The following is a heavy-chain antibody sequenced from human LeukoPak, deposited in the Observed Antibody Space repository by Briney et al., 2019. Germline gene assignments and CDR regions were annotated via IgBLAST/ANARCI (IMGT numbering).Heavy chain of an antibody. CDR3: ARAGRGSQQAYLADY. V-gene: IGHV4-61*01. Sequence: SETLSLTCTVSYGSVSSGSYYWTWLPQPPGKGLEWIGYMYYSGSTNYNPSLKSRTTISVNTSKTQFPQKMSFVTGADPSGYSCARAGRGSQQAYLADYWGEGTLVTAS. CDR1: YGSVSSGSYY. J-gene: IGHJ4*02. CDR2: MYYSGST. D-gene: IGHD6-13*01.